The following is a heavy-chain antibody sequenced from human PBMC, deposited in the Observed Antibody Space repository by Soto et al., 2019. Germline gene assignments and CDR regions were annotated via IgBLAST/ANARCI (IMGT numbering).Heavy chain of an antibody. Sequence: SGPAGEPTQTLTLTCTFSGFSLSTSGVGVGWIRQPPGKALEWLALIYWDDDKRYSPSLKSRLTITEDTSKNQVVLTMTNMDPVDTATYYCAHRQRTVYFDYWGQGTLVTVSS. CDR1: GFSLSTSGVG. D-gene: IGHD4-17*01. CDR2: IYWDDDK. J-gene: IGHJ4*02. V-gene: IGHV2-5*02. CDR3: AHRQRTVYFDY.